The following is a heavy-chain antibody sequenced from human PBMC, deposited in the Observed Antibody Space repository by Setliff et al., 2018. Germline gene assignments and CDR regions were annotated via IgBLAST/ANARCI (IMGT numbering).Heavy chain of an antibody. Sequence: GASVKVSCKTSGYSFTNYFIHWVRQAPGQGLEWMGVIGPSGDTTSFAQRFQGRVSLTSDTSTTTIYMELSSLRSEDTAIYYCARGAWFGALTIGGWIDPWGQGTLVTVS. CDR2: IGPSGDTT. V-gene: IGHV1-46*01. CDR1: GYSFTNYF. D-gene: IGHD3-10*01. CDR3: ARGAWFGALTIGGWIDP. J-gene: IGHJ5*02.